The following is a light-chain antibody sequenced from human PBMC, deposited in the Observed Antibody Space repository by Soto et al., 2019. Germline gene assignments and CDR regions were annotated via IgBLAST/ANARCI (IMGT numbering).Light chain of an antibody. CDR2: GAS. J-gene: IGKJ3*01. CDR1: QSVRSSY. CDR3: QQYGSSPRFT. Sequence: EIVLTQSPGTLSLSPGERATLACRASQSVRSSYLAWYQQKPGQAPRLLIYGASTRATGIPDRFSGSGSGTDFTLTISRLEPEDLEVYYCQQYGSSPRFTFGPVTKVDIK. V-gene: IGKV3-20*01.